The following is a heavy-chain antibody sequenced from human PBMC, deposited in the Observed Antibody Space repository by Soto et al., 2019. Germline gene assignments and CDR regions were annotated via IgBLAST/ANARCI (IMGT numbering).Heavy chain of an antibody. V-gene: IGHV4-31*03. Sequence: SETLSLTCTVSGGSVSSGGYYWSWIRQHPGKGLEWIGYIYYSGSTYYNPSLKSRVTISVDTSKNQFSLKLSSVTAADTAVYYCARVITMVRGVIAFDSRGQGTLVTVSS. CDR2: IYYSGST. CDR3: ARVITMVRGVIAFDS. CDR1: GGSVSSGGYY. J-gene: IGHJ5*01. D-gene: IGHD3-10*01.